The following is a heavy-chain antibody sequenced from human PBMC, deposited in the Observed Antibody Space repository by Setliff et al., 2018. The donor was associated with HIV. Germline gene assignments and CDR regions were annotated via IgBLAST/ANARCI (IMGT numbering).Heavy chain of an antibody. CDR3: AGSRGYFVQAD. J-gene: IGHJ4*02. CDR2: IKQDGSEK. CDR1: RSTCSGCS. V-gene: IGHV3-7*01. Sequence: GGSLRLSCAASRSTCSGCSVHWVRQAPGKGLEWVANIKQDGSEKYYVDSVKGRFSISRDNTKNLLYLEMNSLRAEDAAVYYCAGSRGYFVQADWGQGTLVTVSS. D-gene: IGHD1-1*01.